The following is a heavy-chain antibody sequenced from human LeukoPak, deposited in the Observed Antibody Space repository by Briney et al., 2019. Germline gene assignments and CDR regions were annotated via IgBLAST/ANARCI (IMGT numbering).Heavy chain of an antibody. Sequence: PGGSLRLSCAASGFTFSRYGMSWVRQAPGKGLEWVSAISGSGGSTYYADSVKGRFTISRDNSKNTLYLQMNSLRAEDTAVYYCAKVGGRAAAGILDYWGQGTLVTVSS. CDR2: ISGSGGST. CDR3: AKVGGRAAAGILDY. CDR1: GFTFSRYG. D-gene: IGHD6-13*01. V-gene: IGHV3-23*01. J-gene: IGHJ4*02.